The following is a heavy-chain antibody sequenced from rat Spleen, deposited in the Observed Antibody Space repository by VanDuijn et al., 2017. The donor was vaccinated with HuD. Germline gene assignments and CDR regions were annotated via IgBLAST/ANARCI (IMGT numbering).Heavy chain of an antibody. J-gene: IGHJ2*01. V-gene: IGHV5-29*01. CDR1: GFTFSDYG. CDR3: ARHGPLYYYDGSYYPFDY. D-gene: IGHD1-12*02. CDR2: ISYCDSSGHSAT. Sequence: EVQLVESGGGLVQPGRSLKLSCAASGFTFSDYGMAWVRQAPTKGLEWVATISYCDSSGHSATYYRDSVKGRFTISRDNAKSILSLQMDSLRSEDTATYYCARHGPLYYYDGSYYPFDYWGQGVMVTVSS.